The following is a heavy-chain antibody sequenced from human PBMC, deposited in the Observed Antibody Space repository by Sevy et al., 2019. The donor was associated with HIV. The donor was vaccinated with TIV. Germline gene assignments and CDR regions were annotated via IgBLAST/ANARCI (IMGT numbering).Heavy chain of an antibody. CDR2: ISGSGGST. Sequence: GGSLRLSCAASGFTFSSYAMSWVRQAPGKGLEWVSAISGSGGSTYYADSVKGRFTISRDNSKNTLYLQMNSLRAEDMAVYYCAKDGGNIVLMVYAMGHFDYWGQGTLVTVSS. CDR1: GFTFSSYA. V-gene: IGHV3-23*01. CDR3: AKDGGNIVLMVYAMGHFDY. D-gene: IGHD2-8*01. J-gene: IGHJ4*02.